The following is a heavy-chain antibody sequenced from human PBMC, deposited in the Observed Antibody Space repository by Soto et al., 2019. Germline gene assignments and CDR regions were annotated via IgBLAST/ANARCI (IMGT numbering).Heavy chain of an antibody. CDR1: GSSISNAGYS. V-gene: IGHV4-30-2*01. CDR2: IYHSGST. CDR3: ARQGPLRYFDCLTFDY. D-gene: IGHD3-9*01. J-gene: IGHJ4*02. Sequence: PAETLSLTFAVSGSSISNAGYSWSWIRQPPGKGLEWIGYIYHSGSTYYNPSLKSRVTMSVDTSKNLFSLKLNSVTAADTAVYYCARQGPLRYFDCLTFDYWGQGIRVTVS.